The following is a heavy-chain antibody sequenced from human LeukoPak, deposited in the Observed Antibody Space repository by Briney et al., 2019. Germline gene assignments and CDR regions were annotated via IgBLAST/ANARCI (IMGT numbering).Heavy chain of an antibody. CDR3: AKDIHGDYGGVDY. Sequence: PGGSLRLSCAVSGFTFSSFAMSWVRQAPGKGLEWVSAISGSGGSTYYADPVKGRFTISRDNSKNTLYLQMNSLRAEDTAVYYCAKDIHGDYGGVDYWGQGTLVTVSS. V-gene: IGHV3-23*01. CDR1: GFTFSSFA. CDR2: ISGSGGST. J-gene: IGHJ4*02. D-gene: IGHD4-17*01.